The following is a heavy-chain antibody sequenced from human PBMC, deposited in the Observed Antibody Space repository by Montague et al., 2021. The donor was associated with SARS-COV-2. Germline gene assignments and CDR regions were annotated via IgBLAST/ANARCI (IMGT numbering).Heavy chain of an antibody. CDR1: GFSLSTSGMG. CDR3: ARAYGSGRGFDL. D-gene: IGHD3-10*01. CDR2: SDWDDDK. J-gene: IGHJ2*01. V-gene: IGHV2-70*11. Sequence: PALVKPTQTLTLTCTFSGFSLSTSGMGVSRIRQPPGKALEWLARSDWDDDKYYSASLKTRLTISKDTSKNQVVLTMTNMDPVDTATYYCARAYGSGRGFDLWGRGTLVTVSS.